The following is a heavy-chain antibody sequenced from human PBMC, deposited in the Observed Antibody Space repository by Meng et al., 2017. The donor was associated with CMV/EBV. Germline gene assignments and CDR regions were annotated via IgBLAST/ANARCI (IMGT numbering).Heavy chain of an antibody. V-gene: IGHV4-59*01. CDR1: GVSISSYY. Sequence: GSLRLSCTVSGVSISSYYWSWIRQPPGKGLEWIGYIYYSGSTNYNPSLKTRVTISVDTSKNQFSLKLSSVTAADTAVYYCARVGVGESFDYWGQGTLVTVSS. CDR3: ARVGVGESFDY. D-gene: IGHD3-10*01. J-gene: IGHJ4*02. CDR2: IYYSGST.